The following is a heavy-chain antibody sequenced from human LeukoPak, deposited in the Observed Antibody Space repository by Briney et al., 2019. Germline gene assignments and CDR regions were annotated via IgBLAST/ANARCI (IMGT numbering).Heavy chain of an antibody. CDR1: GTSISSSDYY. J-gene: IGHJ6*03. D-gene: IGHD3-9*01. CDR2: IYYSGDS. CDR3: ARVLRYFDWLPYYYYYMDV. V-gene: IGHV4-39*07. Sequence: SETLSLTCTVSGTSISSSDYYWGWLRQPPGKGLEWIGTIYYSGDSFYNPSLKSRVTISVETSKNQFSLNLASVTAADTAVYYCARVLRYFDWLPYYYYYMDVWGKGTTVTISS.